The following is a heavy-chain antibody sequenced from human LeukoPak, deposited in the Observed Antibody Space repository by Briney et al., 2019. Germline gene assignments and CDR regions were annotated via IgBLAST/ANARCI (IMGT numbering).Heavy chain of an antibody. V-gene: IGHV4-39*01. CDR1: GGSISSSSYY. CDR3: ARSTVRVLEEYFQH. CDR2: IYYSGST. D-gene: IGHD4-17*01. Sequence: PSETLSLTCTVSGGSISSSSYYWGWLRQPPGKGLEWFGSIYYSGSTYYNPSLKSRVTISVDTSKNQFSLKLSSVTAADTAVYYCARSTVRVLEEYFQHWGQGTLVTVSS. J-gene: IGHJ1*01.